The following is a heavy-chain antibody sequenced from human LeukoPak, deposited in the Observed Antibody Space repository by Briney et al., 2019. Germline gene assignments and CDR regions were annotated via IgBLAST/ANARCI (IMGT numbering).Heavy chain of an antibody. Sequence: ASVKVSCKASGYTFTGYYMHWVRQAPGQGLEWMAWINPNTGGTNYAQKFQGRVTMTRDTSISAAYMELSRLRSDDTAVYYCARGATGNRDYYYYMDVWGKGTTVTVSS. CDR3: ARGATGNRDYYYYMDV. D-gene: IGHD5-12*01. CDR1: GYTFTGYY. J-gene: IGHJ6*03. V-gene: IGHV1-2*02. CDR2: INPNTGGT.